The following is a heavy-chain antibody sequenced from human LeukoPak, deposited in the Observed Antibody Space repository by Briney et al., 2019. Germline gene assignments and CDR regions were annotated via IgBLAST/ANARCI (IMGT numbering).Heavy chain of an antibody. J-gene: IGHJ4*02. Sequence: GGSLRLSCAASGFTFSSYAMSWVRQAPGKGLEWVSAISGSGGSTYYADSVKGRFTISRDNSKNTLYLQMNSLRAEDTGVYYCAKVGRINYGSGSYYYDYWGQGTLVTVSS. D-gene: IGHD3-10*01. CDR1: GFTFSSYA. CDR2: ISGSGGST. V-gene: IGHV3-23*01. CDR3: AKVGRINYGSGSYYYDY.